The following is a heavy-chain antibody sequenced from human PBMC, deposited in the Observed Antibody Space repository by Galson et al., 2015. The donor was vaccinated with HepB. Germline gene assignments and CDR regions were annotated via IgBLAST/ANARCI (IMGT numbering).Heavy chain of an antibody. CDR1: GGSISSSNW. Sequence: LSLTCAVSGGSISSSNWWSWVRQPPGKGLEWIGEIYHSGSTNYNPSLKSRVTISVDKSKNQFSLKLSSVTAADTAVYYCAGYYSSSWGVDYWGQGTLVTVSS. J-gene: IGHJ4*02. V-gene: IGHV4-4*02. CDR2: IYHSGST. CDR3: AGYYSSSWGVDY. D-gene: IGHD6-13*01.